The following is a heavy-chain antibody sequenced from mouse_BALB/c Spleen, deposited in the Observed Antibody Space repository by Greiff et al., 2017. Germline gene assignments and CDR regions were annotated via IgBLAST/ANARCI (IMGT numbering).Heavy chain of an antibody. Sequence: EVQLVESGGGLVKLGGSLKLSCAASGFTFSSYYMSWVRQTPEKRLELVAAINSNGGSTYYPDTVKGRFTISRDNAKNTLYLQMSSLKSEDTALYYCARHTTVVAKDLYFDVWGAGTTVTVSS. CDR2: INSNGGST. CDR1: GFTFSSYY. CDR3: ARHTTVVAKDLYFDV. D-gene: IGHD1-1*01. V-gene: IGHV5-6-2*01. J-gene: IGHJ1*01.